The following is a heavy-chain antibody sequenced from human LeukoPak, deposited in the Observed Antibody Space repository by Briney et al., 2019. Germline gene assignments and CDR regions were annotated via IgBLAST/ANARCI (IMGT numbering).Heavy chain of an antibody. D-gene: IGHD4-17*01. CDR2: IYYSGST. Sequence: SETLSLTCTVSGASISSGSYYWSWIRQPPGKGLEWIGYIYYSGSTNYNPSLKSRVTISVDTSKNQFSLKLSSVTAADTAVYYCARLGVTTLMRWFDPWGQGTLVTVSS. CDR1: GASISSGSYY. V-gene: IGHV4-61*01. J-gene: IGHJ5*02. CDR3: ARLGVTTLMRWFDP.